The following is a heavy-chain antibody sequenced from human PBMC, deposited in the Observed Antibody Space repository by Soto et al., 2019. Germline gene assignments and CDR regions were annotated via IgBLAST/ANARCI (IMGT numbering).Heavy chain of an antibody. CDR3: ARKGAAASYAHYYRDV. D-gene: IGHD6-13*01. CDR2: VYYSGNT. V-gene: IGHV4-59*01. Sequence: QVQLQESGPGLVKPSETLSLTCTVSGGSISPYYWSWIRQPPGKGLEWIGYVYYSGNTNYNPSLESRVTISVDTSRNRFSLNLTSATAADTAVYYCARKGAAASYAHYYRDVWGRGTAVTVSS. CDR1: GGSISPYY. J-gene: IGHJ6*03.